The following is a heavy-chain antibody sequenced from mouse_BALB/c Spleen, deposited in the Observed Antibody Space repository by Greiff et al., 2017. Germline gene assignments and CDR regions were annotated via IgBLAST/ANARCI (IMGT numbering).Heavy chain of an antibody. CDR2: ISYSGST. Sequence: EVKLMESGPGLVKPSQSLSLTCTVTGYSITSDYAWNWIRQFPGNKLEWMGYISYSGSTSYNPSLKSRISITRDTSKNQFFLQLNSVTTEDTATYYCARWRVRGAMDYWGQGTSVTVSS. CDR1: GYSITSDYA. D-gene: IGHD2-14*01. V-gene: IGHV3-2*02. CDR3: ARWRVRGAMDY. J-gene: IGHJ4*01.